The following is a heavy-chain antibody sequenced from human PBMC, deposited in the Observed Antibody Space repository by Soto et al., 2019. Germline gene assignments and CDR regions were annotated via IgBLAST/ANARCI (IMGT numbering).Heavy chain of an antibody. CDR1: GYTFTSYA. D-gene: IGHD4-4*01. V-gene: IGHV1-3*01. Sequence: ASVKVSCKASGYTFTSYAMHWVRQAPGQRLEWMGWINAGNGNTKYSQKFQGRVTITRDTSASTAYMELSSLRSEDTAVYYCARYSKYEYYYYGMDVWGQGTTVTVSS. CDR2: INAGNGNT. CDR3: ARYSKYEYYYYGMDV. J-gene: IGHJ6*02.